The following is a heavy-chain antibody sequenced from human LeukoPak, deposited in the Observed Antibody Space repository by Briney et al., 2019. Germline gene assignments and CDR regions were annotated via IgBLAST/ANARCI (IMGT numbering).Heavy chain of an antibody. D-gene: IGHD3-10*01. V-gene: IGHV3-74*01. Sequence: PGGSLRLSCAASGFTFSSYWMHWVRQAPGKGLVWVSRINSDGSSTSYADSVKVRFTISRDNAKNTLYLQMNSLRAEDTAVYYCATDTLLWFGEALWYVWGKGTTVTVSS. CDR1: GFTFSSYW. CDR2: INSDGSST. CDR3: ATDTLLWFGEALWYV. J-gene: IGHJ6*04.